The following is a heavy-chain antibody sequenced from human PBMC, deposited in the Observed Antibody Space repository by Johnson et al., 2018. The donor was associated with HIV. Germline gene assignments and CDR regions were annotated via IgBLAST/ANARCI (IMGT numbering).Heavy chain of an antibody. CDR2: IRYDGSNK. CDR3: AKGPAAVFGLVADI. J-gene: IGHJ3*02. D-gene: IGHD3/OR15-3a*01. Sequence: QVQLVESGGGVVRPGGSLRLSCAASGFTFSSYGMHWVRQAPGKGLEWVAFIRYDGSNKYYADSLKGRFTIFRDNSRNTLYLQMNSLRVDDTAVYYCAKGPAAVFGLVADIWGQGTKVTVSS. CDR1: GFTFSSYG. V-gene: IGHV3-30*02.